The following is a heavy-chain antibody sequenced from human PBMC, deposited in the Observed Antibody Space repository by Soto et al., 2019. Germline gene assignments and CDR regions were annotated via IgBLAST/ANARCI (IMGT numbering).Heavy chain of an antibody. V-gene: IGHV3-73*01. CDR3: TSTVTTLQYYYYYYMDV. Sequence: GGSLRLSCAASGFTFSGSAMHWVRQASGKGLEWVGRIRSKANSYATAYAASVKGRFTISRDDSKNTAYLQMNILKTEDTAVYYCTSTVTTLQYYYYYYMDVWGKGTTVTVS. CDR2: IRSKANSYAT. D-gene: IGHD4-4*01. J-gene: IGHJ6*03. CDR1: GFTFSGSA.